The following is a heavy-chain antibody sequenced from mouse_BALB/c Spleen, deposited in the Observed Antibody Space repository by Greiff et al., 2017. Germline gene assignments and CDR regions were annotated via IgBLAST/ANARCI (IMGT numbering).Heavy chain of an antibody. CDR3: ARMSTTVSMDY. J-gene: IGHJ4*01. D-gene: IGHD1-1*01. CDR2: INPSNGRT. V-gene: IGHV1S81*02. Sequence: QVQLQQPGAELVKPGASVKLSCKASGYTFTSYWMHWVKQRPGQGLEWIGEINPSNGRTNYNEKFKSKATLTVDKSSSTAYMQLSSLTSEDSAVYYCARMSTTVSMDYWGQGTSVTVSS. CDR1: GYTFTSYW.